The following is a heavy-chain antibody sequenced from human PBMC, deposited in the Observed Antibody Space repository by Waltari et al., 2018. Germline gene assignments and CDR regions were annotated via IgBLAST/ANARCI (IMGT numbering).Heavy chain of an antibody. CDR3: ARERFREVVDIVVVPAAYYYYGMDV. CDR2: NIPIFGTA. J-gene: IGHJ6*02. V-gene: IGHV1-69*01. D-gene: IGHD2-2*01. CDR1: GGTFSSYA. Sequence: QVQLVQSGAEVKKPGSSVKVSCKASGGTFSSYAISWVRPPPGQGLEWMGGNIPIFGTANYAQKFQGRVTITADESTSTAYMELSSLRSEDTAVYYCARERFREVVDIVVVPAAYYYYGMDVWGQGTTVTVSS.